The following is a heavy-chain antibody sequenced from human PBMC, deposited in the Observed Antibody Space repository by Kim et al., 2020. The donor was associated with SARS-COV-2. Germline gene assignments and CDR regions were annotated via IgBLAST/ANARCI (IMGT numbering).Heavy chain of an antibody. D-gene: IGHD1-26*01. CDR3: ARGVGYYFND. Sequence: GGSLRLSCAASGFTFSNYVMRWVRQAPGKGLEWVSTISSGGDSTYYADSVKGRFTISRDNSKNTLYLQMNSLRAEDTAVYYCARGVGYYFNDWGQGTLVAVSS. V-gene: IGHV3-23*01. CDR1: GFTFSNYV. CDR2: ISSGGDST. J-gene: IGHJ4*02.